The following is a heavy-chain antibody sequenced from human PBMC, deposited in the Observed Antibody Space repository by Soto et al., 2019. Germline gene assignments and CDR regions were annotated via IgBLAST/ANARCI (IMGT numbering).Heavy chain of an antibody. CDR3: ARSSPSGSYSLY. CDR1: GGTFSSYA. J-gene: IGHJ4*02. V-gene: IGHV1-69*13. Sequence: ASVKVSCKASGGTFSSYAISWVRQAPGQGLEWMGGIIPIFGTANYAQKFQGRVTITADESTSTAYMELSSLRSEDTAVYYCARSSPSGSYSLYWGQGTLVTVSS. CDR2: IIPIFGTA. D-gene: IGHD1-26*01.